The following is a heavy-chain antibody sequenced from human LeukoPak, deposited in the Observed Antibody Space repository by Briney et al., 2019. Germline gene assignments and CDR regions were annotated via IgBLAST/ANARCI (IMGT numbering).Heavy chain of an antibody. CDR1: GYSFTSYW. V-gene: IGHV5-51*01. CDR3: AAGYSSSRYYFDY. J-gene: IGHJ4*02. D-gene: IGHD6-13*01. Sequence: GESLQISCKGSGYSFTSYWIGWVRQMPGKGLEWMGIIYPGDSDTRYSPSFQGQVTISADKSISTACLQWSSLKASDTAMYYCAAGYSSSRYYFDYWGQGTLVTVSS. CDR2: IYPGDSDT.